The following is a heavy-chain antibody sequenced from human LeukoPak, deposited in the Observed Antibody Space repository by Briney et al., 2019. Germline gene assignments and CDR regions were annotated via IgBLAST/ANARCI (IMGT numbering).Heavy chain of an antibody. CDR3: ARTVGAVAGDYFDY. D-gene: IGHD6-19*01. J-gene: IGHJ4*02. Sequence: SETLSLTCTVSGGSISSYYWSWIRQPPGKGLEWIGYIYYSGSTNYNPSLKSRVTISVGTSKNQFSLKLSSATAADTAVYYCARTVGAVAGDYFDYWGQGTLVTVSS. CDR2: IYYSGST. CDR1: GGSISSYY. V-gene: IGHV4-59*01.